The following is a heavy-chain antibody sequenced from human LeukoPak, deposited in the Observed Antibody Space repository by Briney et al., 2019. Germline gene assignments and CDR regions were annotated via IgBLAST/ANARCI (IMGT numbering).Heavy chain of an antibody. V-gene: IGHV4-34*01. CDR2: INHSGST. CDR1: GGSCSGYY. D-gene: IGHD3/OR15-3a*01. J-gene: IGHJ5*02. CDR3: AREKDYWFDP. Sequence: PSETLSLTCVVYGGSCSGYYWSWIRQPPGKGPEWIGEINHSGSTNYNPSLKSRVTISVDTSKNQFPLKLNSVTAADTAVYYCAREKDYWFDPWGQGTLVTVSS.